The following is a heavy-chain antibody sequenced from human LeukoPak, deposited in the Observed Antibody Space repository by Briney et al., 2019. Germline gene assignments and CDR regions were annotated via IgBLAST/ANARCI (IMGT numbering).Heavy chain of an antibody. J-gene: IGHJ6*02. CDR2: IYTSEST. CDR3: ARDRVAAAGRYYYYGMDV. D-gene: IGHD6-13*01. CDR1: GGSISSYY. Sequence: PSETLSLTCTVSGGSISSYYWSWIRQPAGKGLEWIGRIYTSESTNYSPSLKSRVTMSVDTSKNQFSLKLSSVTAADTAVYYCARDRVAAAGRYYYYGMDVWGQGTTVTVSS. V-gene: IGHV4-4*07.